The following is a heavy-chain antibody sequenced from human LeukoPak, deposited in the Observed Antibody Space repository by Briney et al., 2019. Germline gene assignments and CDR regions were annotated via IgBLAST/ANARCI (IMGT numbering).Heavy chain of an antibody. Sequence: GASVKVSCKASGGTFSSYAISWVRQAPGQGLERMGGIIPIFGTANYAQKFQGRVTITTDESTSTAYMELSSLRSEDTAVYYCARDYSSGWYGYFQHWGQGTLVTVSS. CDR1: GGTFSSYA. J-gene: IGHJ1*01. D-gene: IGHD6-19*01. V-gene: IGHV1-69*05. CDR3: ARDYSSGWYGYFQH. CDR2: IIPIFGTA.